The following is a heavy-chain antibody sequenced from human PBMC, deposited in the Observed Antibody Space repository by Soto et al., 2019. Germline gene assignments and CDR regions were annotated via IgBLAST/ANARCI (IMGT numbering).Heavy chain of an antibody. Sequence: SDTLSLTCTFSGGSISSYYWSWIRQPPGKGLEWIGYIYYSGSTNYNPSLKSRVTISVDTSKNQFSLKLSSVTAADTAVYYCARWGSYYDILTGYYNPRHGMDVWGQGTTVT. CDR3: ARWGSYYDILTGYYNPRHGMDV. CDR2: IYYSGST. V-gene: IGHV4-59*12. J-gene: IGHJ6*02. D-gene: IGHD3-9*01. CDR1: GGSISSYY.